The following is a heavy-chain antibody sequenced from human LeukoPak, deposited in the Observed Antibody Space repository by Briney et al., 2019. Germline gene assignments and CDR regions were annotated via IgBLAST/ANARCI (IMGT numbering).Heavy chain of an antibody. Sequence: ASVKVSCKASGYTFTSYGISWVRQAPGQGLEWMGWISAYNGNTNYAQKLQGRVTMTTDTSTSTAYVELRSLRSDDTAVYYCARGGYYYGSSGYDDAFDIWGQGTMVTVSP. CDR2: ISAYNGNT. CDR1: GYTFTSYG. D-gene: IGHD3-22*01. J-gene: IGHJ3*02. CDR3: ARGGYYYGSSGYDDAFDI. V-gene: IGHV1-18*01.